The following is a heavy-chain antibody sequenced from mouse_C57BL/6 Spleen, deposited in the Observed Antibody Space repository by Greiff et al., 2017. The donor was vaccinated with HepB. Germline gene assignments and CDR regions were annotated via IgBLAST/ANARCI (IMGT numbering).Heavy chain of an antibody. Sequence: QVQLKQSGAELAKPGASVKLSCKASGYTFTSYWMHWVKQRPGQGLEWIGYINPSSGYTKYNQKFKDKATLTADKSSSTAYMQLSSLTYEDSAVYYCASPFTTVVATGPYFDYWGQGTTLTVSS. J-gene: IGHJ2*01. V-gene: IGHV1-7*01. CDR1: GYTFTSYW. CDR3: ASPFTTVVATGPYFDY. D-gene: IGHD1-1*01. CDR2: INPSSGYT.